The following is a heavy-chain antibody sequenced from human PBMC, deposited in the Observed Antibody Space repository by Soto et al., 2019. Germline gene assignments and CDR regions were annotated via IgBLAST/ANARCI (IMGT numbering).Heavy chain of an antibody. CDR3: ARGGGVTMVRGVPSYYMDV. J-gene: IGHJ6*03. D-gene: IGHD3-10*01. V-gene: IGHV3-13*01. CDR2: IGTAGDT. CDR1: GFTFSSYD. Sequence: GGSLRLSCAASGFTFSSYDMHWVRQATGKGLEWVSAIGTAGDTYYPGSVKGRFTISRENAKNSLYLQMNSLRAGDTAVYYCARGGGVTMVRGVPSYYMDVWGKGTTVTVSS.